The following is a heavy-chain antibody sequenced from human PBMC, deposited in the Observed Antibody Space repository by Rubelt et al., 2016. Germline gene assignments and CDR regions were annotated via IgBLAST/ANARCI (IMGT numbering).Heavy chain of an antibody. V-gene: IGHV3-66*01. CDR1: GFTVSSNY. Sequence: EVQLVESGGGLVQPGGSLRLSCAASGFTVSSNYMTWVRQAPGKGLECVSVIYSSGSTYYADSVKGRFTISRDNSKNTRYLQMNSLRAEDTAVYYCARVFVVVGSTWHFDYWGQGTLVTVSS. CDR2: IYSSGST. J-gene: IGHJ4*02. D-gene: IGHD2-15*01. CDR3: ARVFVVVGSTWHFDY.